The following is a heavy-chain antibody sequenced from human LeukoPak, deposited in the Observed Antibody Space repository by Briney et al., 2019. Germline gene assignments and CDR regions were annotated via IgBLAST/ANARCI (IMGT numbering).Heavy chain of an antibody. D-gene: IGHD1-20*01. J-gene: IGHJ5*02. CDR3: ARDGGIYITETSTDRHNWMDP. V-gene: IGHV4-61*02. Sequence: SETLSLTCTVSGGSISSAGFYWSWIRQPAGKGLEWIGRMETIGTTSYNPSLRSRVTISIDTSKNQFSLRLTSVTAADTAVYYCARDGGIYITETSTDRHNWMDPWGQGSLVTVSS. CDR1: GGSISSAGFY. CDR2: METIGTT.